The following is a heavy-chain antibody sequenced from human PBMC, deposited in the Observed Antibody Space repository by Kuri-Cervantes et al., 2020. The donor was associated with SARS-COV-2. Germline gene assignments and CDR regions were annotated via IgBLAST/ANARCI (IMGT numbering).Heavy chain of an antibody. D-gene: IGHD3-10*01. CDR2: ISYDGSNK. Sequence: GGSLRLSCAASEFTFSSYGMHWVRQAPGKGLEWVAVISYDGSNKYYADSVKGRFTISRDNSENTLYLQMNSLRAEDTAVYYCAREPSGDGDYYYYYGMDVWGQGTTVTVSS. V-gene: IGHV3-30*19. CDR1: EFTFSSYG. CDR3: AREPSGDGDYYYYYGMDV. J-gene: IGHJ6*02.